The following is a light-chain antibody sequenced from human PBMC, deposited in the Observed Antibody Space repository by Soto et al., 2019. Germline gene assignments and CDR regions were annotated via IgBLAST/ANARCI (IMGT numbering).Light chain of an antibody. V-gene: IGKV1-5*03. CDR1: RGISSW. CDR2: KAS. CDR3: QQYSSFSRT. Sequence: DIQMTQSPPTLSASVGDRVTITCRASRGISSWLAWYQQKPGKAPKLLIYKASSLEGGVPSRFSGSGSGTEFTLTISSLQLDDFATYYCQQYSSFSRTFGQGTKVEIK. J-gene: IGKJ1*01.